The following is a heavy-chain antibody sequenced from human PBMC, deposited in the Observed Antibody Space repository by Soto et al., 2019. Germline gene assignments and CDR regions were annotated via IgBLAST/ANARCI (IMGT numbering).Heavy chain of an antibody. D-gene: IGHD6-13*01. CDR2: ISGSGGSK. CDR1: GFTFSSYA. CDR3: AKVSSSIWSDAFDI. J-gene: IGHJ3*02. V-gene: IGHV3-23*01. Sequence: GESLKVSCAASGFTFSSYAMSWVRQAPGKGLEWVSGISGSGGSKYSADSVKGRFTISRDTSKNTLYLLMNSLRADDTAVYYCAKVSSSIWSDAFDIWGRGTTVTVSS.